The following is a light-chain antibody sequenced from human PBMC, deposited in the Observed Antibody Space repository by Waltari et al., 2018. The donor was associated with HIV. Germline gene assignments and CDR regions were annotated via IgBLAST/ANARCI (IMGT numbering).Light chain of an antibody. CDR1: ISDVGRYNS. CDR3: SSYTSSRTVV. V-gene: IGLV2-14*03. CDR2: DVS. J-gene: IGLJ2*01. Sequence: QSALTHPASVSGSPGQSITLSCTGAISDVGRYNSVSWYQHHPGKAPKLIIYDVSNRPSGVSNLFSGSKSGTTASLTISGLQAEDEADYYCSSYTSSRTVVFGGGTKLTVL.